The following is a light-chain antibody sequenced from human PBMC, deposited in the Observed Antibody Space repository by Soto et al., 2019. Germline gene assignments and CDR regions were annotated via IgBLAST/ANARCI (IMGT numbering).Light chain of an antibody. J-gene: IGKJ2*01. CDR3: QHYDGSPRT. CDR2: GVF. Sequence: ETVLTQSPGTVSLSPGERATLSCTTSQNVRSNYLAWYQQKPGQAPRLLIYGVFNRATGIPDRFSGSGSGTDFTLTISGLEPEDSAVHYCQHYDGSPRTVGQGTKLEI. V-gene: IGKV3-20*01. CDR1: QNVRSNY.